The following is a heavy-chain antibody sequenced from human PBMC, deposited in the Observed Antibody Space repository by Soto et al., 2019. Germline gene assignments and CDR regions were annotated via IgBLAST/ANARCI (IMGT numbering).Heavy chain of an antibody. V-gene: IGHV4-34*01. CDR1: GGSLSGYY. J-gene: IGHJ4*02. CDR2: VKDGGHT. D-gene: IGHD5-12*01. CDR3: ARGQEGVVATH. Sequence: QVQLQQWGAGLLKPSETLSLNCAVTGGSLSGYYWSWIRQPPGKGLEWIGEVKDGGHTNYSPSLRGXXTXSEXPSNNQFSLRLNSVTAADTGVYYCARGQEGVVATHWDQGSLVTVSS.